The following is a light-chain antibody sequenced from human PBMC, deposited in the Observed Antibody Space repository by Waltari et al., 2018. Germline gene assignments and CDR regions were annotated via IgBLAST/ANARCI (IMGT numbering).Light chain of an antibody. CDR3: QQYNNWPPWT. V-gene: IGKV3-15*01. CDR2: GAS. J-gene: IGKJ1*01. Sequence: EILMTQSPATLSVSPGERAPLPCRASQSVSRNLAWYQQKPGQTPRLLIYGASTRATGIPARFSGSGSGTDFTLTISSVQSEDFALYYCQQYNNWPPWTFGQGTKVEIK. CDR1: QSVSRN.